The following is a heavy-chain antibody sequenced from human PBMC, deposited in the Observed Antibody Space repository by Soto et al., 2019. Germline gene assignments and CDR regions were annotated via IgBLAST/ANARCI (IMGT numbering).Heavy chain of an antibody. D-gene: IGHD3-9*01. V-gene: IGHV4-4*02. Sequence: PSETLSLTCAVSGGSISSNYWWSWVRQPPGKGMERIGEIYHSGGTNYNPSLKSRVTISVDKSKNHFSLKLSSVTAADMAVYYCASSLRYFDWLLYFAWFDPWGQGTLVTVSS. CDR1: GGSISSNYW. CDR3: ASSLRYFDWLLYFAWFDP. J-gene: IGHJ5*02. CDR2: IYHSGGT.